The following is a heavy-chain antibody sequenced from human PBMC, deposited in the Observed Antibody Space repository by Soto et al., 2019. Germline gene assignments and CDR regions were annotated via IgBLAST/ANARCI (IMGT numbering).Heavy chain of an antibody. V-gene: IGHV1-46*01. D-gene: IGHD2-21*02. Sequence: QVQLVQSGAEVKKPGASVKVSCRASGDTFTDYYIHWVRQAPGQGLEWMGTVNPSGGHTTYAQHFLGRMTMTRDTSTSTLYLELTSLTSEDTAVYYCARGGHVVVVTAALDYWGQGTLVTVSS. CDR3: ARGGHVVVVTAALDY. CDR2: VNPSGGHT. CDR1: GDTFTDYY. J-gene: IGHJ4*02.